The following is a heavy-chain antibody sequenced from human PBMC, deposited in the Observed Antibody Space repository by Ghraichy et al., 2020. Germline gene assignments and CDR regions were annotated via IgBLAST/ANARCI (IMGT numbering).Heavy chain of an antibody. Sequence: GGSLRLSCAASGFTFSSYAMHWVRQAPGKGLEWVAVISYDGSNKYYADSVKGRFTISRDNSKNTLYLQMNSLRAEDTAVYYCARDLRRFLEWLLGQYYYYYYGMDVWGQGTTVTVSS. CDR2: ISYDGSNK. V-gene: IGHV3-30*04. CDR1: GFTFSSYA. CDR3: ARDLRRFLEWLLGQYYYYYYGMDV. J-gene: IGHJ6*02. D-gene: IGHD3-3*01.